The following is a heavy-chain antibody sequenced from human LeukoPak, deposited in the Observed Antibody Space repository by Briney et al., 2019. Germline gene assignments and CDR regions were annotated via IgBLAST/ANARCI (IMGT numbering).Heavy chain of an antibody. CDR2: VCYTGST. CDR3: ARRPTVTTFFDY. D-gene: IGHD2/OR15-2a*01. J-gene: IGHJ4*02. V-gene: IGHV4-61*01. CDR1: GGSVNSETYC. Sequence: SETLSLTCTVSGGSVNSETYCWTWIRQPPGKGLEWIGFVCYTGSTNYYPSLTSRVTISVDTSKNQFSLKVSSVTAADTAVYYCARRPTVTTFFDYWGQGTLVTVSS.